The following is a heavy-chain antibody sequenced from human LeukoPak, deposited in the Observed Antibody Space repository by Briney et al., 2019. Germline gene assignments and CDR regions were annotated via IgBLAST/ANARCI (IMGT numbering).Heavy chain of an antibody. CDR3: ARDGWPFNYDVLPGYVNWFDP. V-gene: IGHV1-2*02. CDR1: GYTFTRYY. Sequence: ASVKVSCKASGYTFTRYYIHWVRQAPGQGLEWMGWISPNSDGTNYAQKFQGRVTMTRDTSISTAYMELSRLRPDDTAVYYCARDGWPFNYDVLPGYVNWFDPWGQGTLVTVSS. CDR2: ISPNSDGT. J-gene: IGHJ5*02. D-gene: IGHD3-9*01.